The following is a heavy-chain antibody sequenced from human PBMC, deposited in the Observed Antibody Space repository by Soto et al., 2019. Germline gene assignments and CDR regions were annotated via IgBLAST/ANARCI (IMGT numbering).Heavy chain of an antibody. CDR3: GRGPPGDYYYYGMDV. CDR2: IYYSGST. J-gene: IGHJ6*02. Sequence: SETLSLTCTVSGGSISSYYWSWIRQPPGKGLEWIGYIYYSGSTNYNPSLKSRVTISVDTSKNQFSLKLSSVTAADTAVYYCGRGPPGDYYYYGMDVWGQGTTVTVSS. CDR1: GGSISSYY. D-gene: IGHD4-17*01. V-gene: IGHV4-59*01.